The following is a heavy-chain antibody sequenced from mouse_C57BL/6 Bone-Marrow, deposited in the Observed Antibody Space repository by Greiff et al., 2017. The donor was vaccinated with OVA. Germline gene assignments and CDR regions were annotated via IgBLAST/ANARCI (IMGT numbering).Heavy chain of an antibody. Sequence: EVKLVESGGGLVKPGGSLKLSCAASGFTFSDYGMHWVRQAPEKGLEWVAYISSGSSTIYYADTVKGRFTISRDNATNTLFLQMTSLRSEDAAVYYCARGGWLLWFAYWGQGTLVTVSA. CDR3: ARGGWLLWFAY. CDR2: ISSGSSTI. CDR1: GFTFSDYG. D-gene: IGHD2-3*01. V-gene: IGHV5-17*01. J-gene: IGHJ3*01.